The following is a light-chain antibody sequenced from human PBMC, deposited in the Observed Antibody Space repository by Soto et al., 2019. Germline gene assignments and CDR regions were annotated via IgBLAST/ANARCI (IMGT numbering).Light chain of an antibody. Sequence: DTQMTQSPSSLSASVGDRVTITCRASQSINKDFNWYQQKPGKPPKLLIYSVSNLERGVPSRFSASGSGADFTLTINSLQPEDSATYYCQQGYTLPWTFGQGTKVDIK. V-gene: IGKV1-39*01. CDR2: SVS. J-gene: IGKJ1*01. CDR3: QQGYTLPWT. CDR1: QSINKD.